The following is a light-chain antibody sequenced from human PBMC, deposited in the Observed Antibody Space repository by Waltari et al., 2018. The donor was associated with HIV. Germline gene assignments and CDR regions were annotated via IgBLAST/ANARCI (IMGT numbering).Light chain of an antibody. CDR2: DAS. CDR3: QQYGNLPFT. CDR1: QDITKY. Sequence: DIQLSQSPAYLSASVGDKVTITCQASQDITKYLNWYHQKPGQAPKHLIYDASNLETGVPSRFSGSGSGTDFTVTSSSLQPEEIATYYWQQYGNLPFTFGGGTKVELK. J-gene: IGKJ4*01. V-gene: IGKV1-33*01.